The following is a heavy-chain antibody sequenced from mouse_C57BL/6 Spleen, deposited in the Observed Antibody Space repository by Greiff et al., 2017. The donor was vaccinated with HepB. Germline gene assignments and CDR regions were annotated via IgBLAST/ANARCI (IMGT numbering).Heavy chain of an antibody. CDR2: FDPSDSYT. V-gene: IGHV1-69*01. Sequence: QVQLKQPGAELVMPGASVKLSCKASGYTFTSYRMHWVKQRPGQGLEWIGEFDPSDSYTNYNQKFKGKSTLTVDKSSSTVYMQLSSLTSEDSAVYYCARGIRYAYWGQGTLVTVSA. CDR1: GYTFTSYR. CDR3: ARGIRYAY. J-gene: IGHJ3*01.